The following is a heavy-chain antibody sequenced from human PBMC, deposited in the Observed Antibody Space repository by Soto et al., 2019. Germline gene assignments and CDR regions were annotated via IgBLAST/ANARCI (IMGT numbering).Heavy chain of an antibody. CDR1: GYTFPSYG. V-gene: IGHV1-18*01. J-gene: IGHJ4*02. CDR2: FSAYNGNT. Sequence: QVQLVQSGAEVKKPGAPVKAPCKAPGYTFPSYGTSWFRQAPGQGLEWMGWFSAYNGNTNYEQRLQGRVTMTTDTSTSTAYMELRSLRSDDTAVYYCARESSSSCHDYWGQGTLVTVSS. D-gene: IGHD6-13*01. CDR3: ARESSSSCHDY.